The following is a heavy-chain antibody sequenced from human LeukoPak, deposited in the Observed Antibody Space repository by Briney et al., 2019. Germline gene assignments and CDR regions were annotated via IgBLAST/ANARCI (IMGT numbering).Heavy chain of an antibody. D-gene: IGHD1-26*01. V-gene: IGHV3-15*01. Sequence: PGGSLRLSCAASGFSFNNAWMNWVRQAPGKGLEWVGGIKCKSSGKSSDYAAPLKITFTISRNDEKIPLYLQMNSAQTEDTAVYYCGTDLSREVLYVDYWGQGTLVTVSS. CDR2: IKCKSSGKSS. CDR3: GTDLSREVLYVDY. J-gene: IGHJ4*02. CDR1: GFSFNNAW.